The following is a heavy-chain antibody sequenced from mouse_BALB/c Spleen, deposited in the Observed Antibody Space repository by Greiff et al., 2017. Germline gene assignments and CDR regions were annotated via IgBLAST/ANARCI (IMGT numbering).Heavy chain of an antibody. J-gene: IGHJ2*01. CDR3: ARNWPPDD. D-gene: IGHD4-1*01. V-gene: IGHV1-4*02. CDR2: INPSSGYT. Sequence: QVQLKQSAAELARPGASVKMSCKASGYTFTSYTMHWVKQRPGQGLEWIGYINPSSGYTEYNQKFKDKTTLTADKSSSTAYMQLSSLTSEDSAVYYCARNWPPDDWGQGTTLTVSS. CDR1: GYTFTSYT.